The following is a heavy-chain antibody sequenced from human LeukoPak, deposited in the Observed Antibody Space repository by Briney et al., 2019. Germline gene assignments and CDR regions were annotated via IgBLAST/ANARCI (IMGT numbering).Heavy chain of an antibody. CDR1: GFTFSSYG. CDR2: IWYDGSNK. D-gene: IGHD3-16*02. V-gene: IGHV3-33*03. Sequence: GGSLRLSCAASGFTFSSYGMHWVRQAPGKGLEWVAVIWYDGSNKYYADSVKGRFTISRDNSKNTLYLQMNSLRAEDTAVYYCALNGREVPSGAFDIWGQGTMVTVSS. CDR3: ALNGREVPSGAFDI. J-gene: IGHJ3*02.